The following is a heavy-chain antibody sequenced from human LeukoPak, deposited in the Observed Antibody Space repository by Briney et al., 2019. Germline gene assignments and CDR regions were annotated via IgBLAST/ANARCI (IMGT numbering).Heavy chain of an antibody. V-gene: IGHV4-34*01. CDR3: ATGSSIYHYYYYMDV. Sequence: SETLSLTCYGGSFSGYYWSWIRQPPGKGLEWVGSVYYRGTTYYSPSLESRVTISVDTSKSQFSLKLSSVTAADTAVSYCATGSSIYHYYYYMDVWGKGTTVTVSS. D-gene: IGHD2/OR15-2a*01. CDR2: VYYRGTT. CDR1: GGSFSGYY. J-gene: IGHJ6*03.